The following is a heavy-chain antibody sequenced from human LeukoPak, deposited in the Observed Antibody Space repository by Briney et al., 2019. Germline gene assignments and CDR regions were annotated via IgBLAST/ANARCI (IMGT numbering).Heavy chain of an antibody. Sequence: PGGSLRLSCAASGFTFSRYAMSWVRQAPGKGLEWVSSISGSGGITYHADSLKGRFTISRDNARKSVYLQMNSLRAEDTAVYYCARVSRGKWELLGAHDYWGQGTLVTVSS. J-gene: IGHJ4*02. CDR1: GFTFSRYA. CDR3: ARVSRGKWELLGAHDY. D-gene: IGHD1-26*01. V-gene: IGHV3-23*01. CDR2: ISGSGGIT.